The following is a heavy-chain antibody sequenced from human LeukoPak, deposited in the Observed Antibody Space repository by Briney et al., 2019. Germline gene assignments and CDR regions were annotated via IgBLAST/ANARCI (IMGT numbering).Heavy chain of an antibody. CDR2: IIPILGIA. V-gene: IGHV1-69*04. D-gene: IGHD3-22*01. J-gene: IGHJ6*02. Sequence: SVKVSCKASGGTFSSYTISWVRQAPGQGLEWMGRIIPILGIANYAQKFQGRVTITADKSTSTAYMELSSLRSEDTAVYYCARDGDYYDSSGDDYYYGMDVWGQGTTVTVSS. CDR1: GGTFSSYT. CDR3: ARDGDYYDSSGDDYYYGMDV.